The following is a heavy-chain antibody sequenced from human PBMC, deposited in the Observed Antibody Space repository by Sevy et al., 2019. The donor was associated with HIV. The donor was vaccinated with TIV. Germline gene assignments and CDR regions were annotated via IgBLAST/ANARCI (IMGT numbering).Heavy chain of an antibody. CDR1: GFTFSTYW. V-gene: IGHV3-74*01. Sequence: GGSLRLSCAASGFTFSTYWIHWVRQAPGKGLVWVSRINSDGNYRSYVESVEGRFTISRDNAQNTLFLQMSSLRVEDTAVYYCARESRGSLEGFDIWGQGTMVTVSS. J-gene: IGHJ3*02. CDR2: INSDGNYR. CDR3: ARESRGSLEGFDI. D-gene: IGHD1-26*01.